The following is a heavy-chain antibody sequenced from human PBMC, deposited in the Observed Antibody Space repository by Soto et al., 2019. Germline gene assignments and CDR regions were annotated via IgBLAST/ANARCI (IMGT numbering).Heavy chain of an antibody. V-gene: IGHV3-74*01. Sequence: EVQLVESGGGVVEHGGSLRLSCAASGFSFSTWMHWVRQAPGKGLEWLSRINSDGSSISYADSVKGRFTVSRDNAKNTLYLQINSLTAEDTAVYYCTRGASGYGNFDYWGQGVLLTVSS. CDR1: GFSFSTW. J-gene: IGHJ4*02. CDR3: TRGASGYGNFDY. CDR2: INSDGSSI. D-gene: IGHD5-12*01.